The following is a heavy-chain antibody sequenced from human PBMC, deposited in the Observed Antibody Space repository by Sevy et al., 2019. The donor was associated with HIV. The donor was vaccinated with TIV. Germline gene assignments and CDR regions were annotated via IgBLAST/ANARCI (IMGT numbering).Heavy chain of an antibody. V-gene: IGHV4-39*01. Sequence: SETLSLTCTVSGGSISSSSYYWGWIRQPPGKGLEWIGSIYYSGSTYYNPSLKSRVTISLATSKNQFSLKLSSVTAADTAVYYCARSRVVAGDFDYWGQGTLVTVSS. CDR3: ARSRVVAGDFDY. D-gene: IGHD2-15*01. J-gene: IGHJ4*02. CDR1: GGSISSSSYY. CDR2: IYYSGST.